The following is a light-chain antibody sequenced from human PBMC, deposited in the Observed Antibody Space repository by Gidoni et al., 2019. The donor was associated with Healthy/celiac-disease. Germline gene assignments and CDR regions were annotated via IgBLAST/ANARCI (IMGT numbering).Light chain of an antibody. CDR2: WAS. CDR1: QSVLYSSNNKNY. J-gene: IGKJ1*01. Sequence: DIVMTQSPDSLAGSLGERATINCKSSQSVLYSSNNKNYLAWYQQKPGQPPKLLIYWASTRESGVPDRFSGSGSGTDFTLTISSLQAEDVAVYYCQQYYSPLAFGQGTKVEIK. V-gene: IGKV4-1*01. CDR3: QQYYSPLA.